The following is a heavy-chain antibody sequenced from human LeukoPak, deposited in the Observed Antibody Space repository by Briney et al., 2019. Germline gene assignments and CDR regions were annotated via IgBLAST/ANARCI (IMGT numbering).Heavy chain of an antibody. Sequence: PGGSLRLSCAASGFTFSTYGMHWVRQAPGKGLEWVAVISYDGGHQHYADSVKGRFTISRGNSKNTLYLQMNSLRAEDTAGYYCAKGGYYDYVWGSRNSYFDYWGQGTLVTVSS. D-gene: IGHD3-16*01. CDR1: GFTFSTYG. V-gene: IGHV3-30*18. J-gene: IGHJ4*02. CDR3: AKGGYYDYVWGSRNSYFDY. CDR2: ISYDGGHQ.